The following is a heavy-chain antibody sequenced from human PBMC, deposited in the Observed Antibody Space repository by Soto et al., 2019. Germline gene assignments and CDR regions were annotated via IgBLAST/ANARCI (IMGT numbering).Heavy chain of an antibody. D-gene: IGHD2-8*01. CDR2: IYYSGST. V-gene: IGHV4-31*03. J-gene: IGHJ2*01. Sequence: SETLSLTCTVSGGSISSGGYYWSWIRQHPGKGLEWIGYIYYSGSTYYNPSLKSRVTISVDTSKHQFSLKLSSVTAADTAVYYCARARGYCTNGVCYRPWYFDLWGRGTLVTVSS. CDR1: GGSISSGGYY. CDR3: ARARGYCTNGVCYRPWYFDL.